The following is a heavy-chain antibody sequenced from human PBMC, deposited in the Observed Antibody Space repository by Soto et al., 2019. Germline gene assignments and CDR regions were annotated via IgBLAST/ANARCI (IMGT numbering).Heavy chain of an antibody. V-gene: IGHV4-30-2*01. J-gene: IGHJ5*02. CDR2: IYHSGST. CDR1: GRPISSGGYS. CDR3: ARAPDR. Sequence: SETLSLTCSVSGRPISSGGYSWSWIRQPPGKGLEWIGYIYHSGSTYYNPSLKSRVTISVDRSKNQFSLKLSSVTAADTAVYYCARAPDRWGQGTLVTVSS.